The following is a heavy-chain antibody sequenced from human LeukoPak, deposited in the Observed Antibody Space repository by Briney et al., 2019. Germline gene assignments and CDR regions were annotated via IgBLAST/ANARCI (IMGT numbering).Heavy chain of an antibody. V-gene: IGHV4-59*01. J-gene: IGHJ6*03. CDR3: ARVGINCSSTSCYLPYYYYYYYMDV. D-gene: IGHD2-2*01. CDR1: GDSMSDYF. CDR2: AADSGST. Sequence: SETLSLTCTVSGDSMSDYFWTWIRQPPGKGLEWIGYAADSGSTNYNPSLKSRVTISVDTSKNQFSLKLSSVTAADTAVYYCARVGINCSSTSCYLPYYYYYYYMDVWGKGTTVTISS.